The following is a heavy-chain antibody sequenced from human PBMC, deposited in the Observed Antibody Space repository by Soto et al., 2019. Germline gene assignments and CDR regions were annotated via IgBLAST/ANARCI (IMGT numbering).Heavy chain of an antibody. V-gene: IGHV4-30-2*06. J-gene: IGHJ5*02. CDR2: VYYSGTT. CDR1: GGSMNIGIHS. Sequence: SETLSLTCSVSGGSMNIGIHSWNWIRQSAGKGLEWIGFVYYSGTTYYNPALSSRVTISVDRAKSQFSLQLRSVTAADTAVYFCARGLFGYDDGIYHSPDNWFDPWSQGTLVTVSS. D-gene: IGHD3-22*01. CDR3: ARGLFGYDDGIYHSPDNWFDP.